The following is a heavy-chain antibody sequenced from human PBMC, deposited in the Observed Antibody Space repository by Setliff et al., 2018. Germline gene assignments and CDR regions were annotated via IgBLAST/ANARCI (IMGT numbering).Heavy chain of an antibody. CDR1: VGSINSYY. J-gene: IGHJ4*02. V-gene: IGHV4-59*01. D-gene: IGHD1-1*01. CDR2: IYYSGNSNYDT. CDR3: AKAGGYNFAD. Sequence: SETLSLTCIVSVGSINSYYWNWIRQPPGKGLEWIGYIYYSGNSNYDTNYNPSLKSRVTILSDTSKNQFSLILSSVTAADTAVYYCAKAGGYNFADWGQGTLVTVSS.